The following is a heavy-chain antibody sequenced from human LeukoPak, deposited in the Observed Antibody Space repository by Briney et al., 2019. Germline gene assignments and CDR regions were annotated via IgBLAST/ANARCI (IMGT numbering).Heavy chain of an antibody. J-gene: IGHJ4*02. Sequence: GGSLRLSCAASGFTFSSYGMHWVRQAPGKGLEWVAVISYDGSNKYYADSVKGRFTISRDNSKSTLYLQMNSLRAEDTAVYYCAKLSGSGSGWGQGTLVTVSS. CDR2: ISYDGSNK. CDR1: GFTFSSYG. D-gene: IGHD6-19*01. CDR3: AKLSGSGSG. V-gene: IGHV3-30*18.